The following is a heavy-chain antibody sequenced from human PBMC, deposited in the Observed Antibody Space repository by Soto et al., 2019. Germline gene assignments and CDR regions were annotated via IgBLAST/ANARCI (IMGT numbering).Heavy chain of an antibody. J-gene: IGHJ5*02. Sequence: GESLKISCKGSGYTFTNYWIGCVRQMPGKGLEWMGSIYPGASDTSYSPSFQGQVTFSVDKSISTAFLQWSSLKASDTAIYYCALQGTVIRGALTSSRFEPSAQGTLVTVSS. D-gene: IGHD3-10*01. CDR3: ALQGTVIRGALTSSRFEP. CDR1: GYTFTNYW. CDR2: IYPGASDT. V-gene: IGHV5-51*01.